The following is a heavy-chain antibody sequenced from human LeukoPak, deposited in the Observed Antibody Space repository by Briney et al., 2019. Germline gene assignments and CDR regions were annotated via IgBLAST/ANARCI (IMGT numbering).Heavy chain of an antibody. CDR1: GYTFTGYY. V-gene: IGHV1-2*02. D-gene: IGHD4-17*01. CDR2: INPNSGGT. CDR3: ARAGRRRSHDAFDI. J-gene: IGHJ3*02. Sequence: PRASVKVSCKASGYTFTGYYMHCVRQAPGQGLECMGWINPNSGGTNYAQKFQGRVTMTRDTSISTAYMELSRLRSDDTAVYYCARAGRRRSHDAFDIWGQGTMVTVSS.